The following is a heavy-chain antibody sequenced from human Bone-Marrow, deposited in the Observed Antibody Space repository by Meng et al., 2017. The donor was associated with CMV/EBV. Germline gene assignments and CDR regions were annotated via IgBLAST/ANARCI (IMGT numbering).Heavy chain of an antibody. CDR2: INHSGST. J-gene: IGHJ6*02. CDR1: GASSSKDY. Sequence: SQTLSLTCAVSGASSSKDYWNWIRQTPGKGLEWIGEINHSGSTNYNPSLKSRVTISVDTSKNQFSLKLSSVTAADTAVYYCARAVWSGYPYYYYGMDVWGQGTTVTVSS. V-gene: IGHV4-34*01. CDR3: ARAVWSGYPYYYYGMDV. D-gene: IGHD3-3*01.